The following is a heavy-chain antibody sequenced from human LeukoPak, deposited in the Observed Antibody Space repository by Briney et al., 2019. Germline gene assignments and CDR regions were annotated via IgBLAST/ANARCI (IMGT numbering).Heavy chain of an antibody. Sequence: SETLSLTCTISGGSVSDYYWSWIRQSPGKGLEWIGYIYYTGSTSYNPSLRSRVTMSVDTSKNQFSLKLSSVTAADTAVYYCASRKLGNDYWGQGTLVTVSS. CDR2: IYYTGST. V-gene: IGHV4-59*02. D-gene: IGHD7-27*01. J-gene: IGHJ4*02. CDR3: ASRKLGNDY. CDR1: GGSVSDYY.